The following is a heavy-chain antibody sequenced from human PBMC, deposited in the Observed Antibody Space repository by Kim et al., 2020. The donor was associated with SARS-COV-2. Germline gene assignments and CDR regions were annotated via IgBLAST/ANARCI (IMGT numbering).Heavy chain of an antibody. V-gene: IGHV3-64D*06. Sequence: GGSLRLSCSASGFTFSSYAMHWVRQAPGKGLEYVSAISSNGGSTYYADSVKGRFTISRDNSKNTLYLQMSSLRTEDTAVYYCVKDFRSYYDILTGFAAYYGMDVWGQGTTVTVSS. D-gene: IGHD3-9*01. CDR2: ISSNGGST. J-gene: IGHJ6*02. CDR3: VKDFRSYYDILTGFAAYYGMDV. CDR1: GFTFSSYA.